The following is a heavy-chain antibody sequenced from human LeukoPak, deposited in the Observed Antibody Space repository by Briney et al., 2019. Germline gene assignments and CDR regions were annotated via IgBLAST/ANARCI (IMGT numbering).Heavy chain of an antibody. CDR1: GFTFSNAW. Sequence: GSLRLSCAASGFTFSNAWMSWVRQAPGKGLEWVGRIKSKTDGGTTDYAAPVKGRFTISRDDSKNTLYLQMNSLKTEDTAVYYCTTEYQLGHYYGSGSYRVSSYYFDYWGQGTLVTVSS. CDR2: IKSKTDGGTT. CDR3: TTEYQLGHYYGSGSYRVSSYYFDY. D-gene: IGHD3-10*01. J-gene: IGHJ4*02. V-gene: IGHV3-15*01.